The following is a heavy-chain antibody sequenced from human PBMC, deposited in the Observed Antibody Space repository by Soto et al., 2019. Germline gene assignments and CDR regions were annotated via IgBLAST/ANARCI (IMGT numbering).Heavy chain of an antibody. CDR3: ARVLYDILTGGYYFDY. J-gene: IGHJ4*02. D-gene: IGHD3-9*01. V-gene: IGHV4-59*12. CDR2: IYYSGST. CDR1: GGSISSYC. Sequence: PSETLSLTCTVSGGSISSYCWSWIRQPPGKGLEWIGYIYYSGSTNYNPSLKSRVTISVDTSKNQFSLKLSSVTAADTAVYYCARVLYDILTGGYYFDYWGQGTLVTVSS.